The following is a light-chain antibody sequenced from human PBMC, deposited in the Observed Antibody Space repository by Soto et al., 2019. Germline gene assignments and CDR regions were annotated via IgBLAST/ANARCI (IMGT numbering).Light chain of an antibody. CDR2: DAS. V-gene: IGKV1-5*01. CDR3: QHYGGMWT. Sequence: DIQMTQSPSTLPASVGDRVTIACRASQIITNRLAWYQQKPGKAPKVLIYDASNLESGVPSRFSGSRSGTEFILTISSLQPDDFATYYCQHYGGMWTFGQGTKVYIK. J-gene: IGKJ1*01. CDR1: QIITNR.